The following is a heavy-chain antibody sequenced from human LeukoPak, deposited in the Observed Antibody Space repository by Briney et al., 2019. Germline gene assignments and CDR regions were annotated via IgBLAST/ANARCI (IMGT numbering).Heavy chain of an antibody. Sequence: GGSLRLSCAASGFTFSSYAMSWVRQAPGKGLEWVSAISGSGGSTYYADSVKGRFTISRDNAKNSLYLQMNSLRAGDTAVYYCARGGDYYYYMDVWGKGTTVTVSS. CDR1: GFTFSSYA. CDR3: ARGGDYYYYMDV. J-gene: IGHJ6*03. V-gene: IGHV3-23*01. CDR2: ISGSGGST.